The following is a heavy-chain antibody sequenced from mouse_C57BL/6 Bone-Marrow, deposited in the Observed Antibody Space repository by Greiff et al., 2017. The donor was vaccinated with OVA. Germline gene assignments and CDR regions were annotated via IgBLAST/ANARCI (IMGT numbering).Heavy chain of an antibody. CDR2: ISSGSSTI. CDR1: GFTFSDYG. Sequence: EVKLVESGGGLVKPGGSLKLSCAASGFTFSDYGMHWVRQAPEKGLEWVAYISSGSSTIYYADTVKGRFTISRDNAKNTLFLQMTSLRSEDTAMYYCARFYYYGSSSLWGTGTTVTVSS. V-gene: IGHV5-17*01. J-gene: IGHJ1*03. CDR3: ARFYYYGSSSL. D-gene: IGHD1-1*01.